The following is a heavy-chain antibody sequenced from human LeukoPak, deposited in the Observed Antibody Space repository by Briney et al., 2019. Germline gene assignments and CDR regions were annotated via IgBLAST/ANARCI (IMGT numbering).Heavy chain of an antibody. CDR3: ARGGRTTRVGEYYFDY. V-gene: IGHV1-2*02. CDR1: GYTFTDYY. J-gene: IGHJ4*02. CDR2: INPNSGGT. D-gene: IGHD3-10*01. Sequence: GASVKVSCKPSGYTFTDYYIHWVRQAPGQGLEWMGCINPNSGGTDYAQKFQGRVTMTRDTSISTAYMNLSRLRSDDTAVYYCARGGRTTRVGEYYFDYWGKGTLVTVSP.